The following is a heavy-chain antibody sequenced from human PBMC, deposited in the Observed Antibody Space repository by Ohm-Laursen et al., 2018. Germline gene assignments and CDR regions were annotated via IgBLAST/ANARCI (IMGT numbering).Heavy chain of an antibody. D-gene: IGHD6-19*01. CDR3: ARSSGWYAAFDY. CDR1: GFTFSDHG. CDR2: INAYKNDL. Sequence: SLRLSCSASGFTFSDHGMNWVRQAPGKGLEWLSYINAYKNDLFYADSVEGRFTISRDNVKNSLYLQMNSLRAEDTGVYYCARSSGWYAAFDYWGQGTLVAVSA. J-gene: IGHJ4*02. V-gene: IGHV3-48*01.